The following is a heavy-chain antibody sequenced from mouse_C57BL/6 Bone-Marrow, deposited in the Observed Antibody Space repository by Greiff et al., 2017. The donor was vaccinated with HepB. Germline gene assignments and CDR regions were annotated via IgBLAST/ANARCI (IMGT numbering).Heavy chain of an antibody. CDR3: ASHYDGYYVFDY. CDR1: GFSLTSYA. CDR2: IWTGGGT. V-gene: IGHV2-9-1*01. Sequence: VQLQESGPGLVAPSQSLSITCTVSGFSLTSYAISWVRQPPGKGLEWLGVIWTGGGTNYNSDLISRLSISTDNSKSQGFVKMNSQQTDDTARYYCASHYDGYYVFDYWGQGTTLTVSS. J-gene: IGHJ2*01. D-gene: IGHD2-3*01.